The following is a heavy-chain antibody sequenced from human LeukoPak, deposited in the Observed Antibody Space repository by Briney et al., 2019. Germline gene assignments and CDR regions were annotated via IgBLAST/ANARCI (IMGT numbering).Heavy chain of an antibody. CDR1: GFTFSNYW. CDR3: AKEGAYPIITYDS. D-gene: IGHD1-14*01. CDR2: IRQDGSEK. J-gene: IGHJ5*01. Sequence: GGSLRLSCAASGFTFSNYWMNWLRQAPGKGLEWVANIRQDGSEKYYVDSVKGRFTISRDNAKNSLYLQMNSLRAEDAGVYYCAKEGAYPIITYDSWGQGTLVTVSS. V-gene: IGHV3-7*01.